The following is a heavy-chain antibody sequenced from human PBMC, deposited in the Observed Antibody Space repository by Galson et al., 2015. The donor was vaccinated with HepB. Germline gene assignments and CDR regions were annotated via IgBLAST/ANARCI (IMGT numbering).Heavy chain of an antibody. CDR2: ISGSGGST. D-gene: IGHD5-18*01. V-gene: IGHV3-23*01. CDR3: ATTQQRIQLWLEEAFY. J-gene: IGHJ4*02. Sequence: SLRLSCAASGFTFSSYAMSWVRQAPGKGLEWVSAISGSGGSTYYADSVKGRFTISRDNSKNTLYLQMNSLRAEDTAVYYCATTQQRIQLWLEEAFYWGQGTPVTVSS. CDR1: GFTFSSYA.